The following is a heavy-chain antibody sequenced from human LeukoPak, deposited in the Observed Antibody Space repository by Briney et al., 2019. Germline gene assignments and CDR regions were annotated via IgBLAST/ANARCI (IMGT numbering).Heavy chain of an antibody. J-gene: IGHJ3*01. Sequence: SETLSLTCTVSGGSIGTYYWSWIRQPPGKRLEWIGNIYYIGTTNYNPSLKSRVSISIDPSENQFSLKLSSVTAADTAVYYCARSFGSKNAFDVWGQGAKVTVSS. CDR1: GGSIGTYY. CDR3: ARSFGSKNAFDV. CDR2: IYYIGTT. V-gene: IGHV4-59*08. D-gene: IGHD3-3*01.